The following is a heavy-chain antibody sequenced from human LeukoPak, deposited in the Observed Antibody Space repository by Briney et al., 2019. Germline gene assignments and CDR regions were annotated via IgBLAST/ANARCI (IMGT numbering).Heavy chain of an antibody. J-gene: IGHJ4*02. CDR3: ARRTEMATIRNGLDY. D-gene: IGHD5-24*01. V-gene: IGHV3-30-3*01. CDR1: GFTFSSYA. Sequence: GGSLRLSCAASGFTFSSYAMHWVRQAPGKGLEWVAVISYDGSNKYYADSVKGRFTISRDNAKNSLYLQMNSLRAEDTAVYYCARRTEMATIRNGLDYWGQGTLVTVSS. CDR2: ISYDGSNK.